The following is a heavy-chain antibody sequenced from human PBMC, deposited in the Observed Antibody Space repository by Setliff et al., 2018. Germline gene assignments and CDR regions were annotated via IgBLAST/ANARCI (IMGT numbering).Heavy chain of an antibody. D-gene: IGHD6-19*01. CDR2: IRSKAYGGTT. CDR1: GYTLTELS. J-gene: IGHJ4*02. CDR3: TREGGRGYSSGWYVFDY. Sequence: SCKVSGYTLTELSRHWVRQAPGKGLEWVGFIRSKAYGGTTEYAASVKGRFTISRDDSKSIAYLQMNSLKTEDTAVYYCTREGGRGYSSGWYVFDYWGQGTLVTVSS. V-gene: IGHV3-49*04.